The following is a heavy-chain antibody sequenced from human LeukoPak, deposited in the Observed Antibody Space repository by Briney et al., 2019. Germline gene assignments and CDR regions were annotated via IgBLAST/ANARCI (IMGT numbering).Heavy chain of an antibody. Sequence: GGSLRLSCAASGFTFSSYAMHWVRQAPGKGLEWVAVISYDRSNKYYADSVKGRFTISRDNSKNTLYLQMNSLRAEDTAVYYCARDPNYSGYLYYFDYWGQGTLVTVSS. CDR2: ISYDRSNK. J-gene: IGHJ4*02. D-gene: IGHD5-12*01. CDR3: ARDPNYSGYLYYFDY. V-gene: IGHV3-30-3*01. CDR1: GFTFSSYA.